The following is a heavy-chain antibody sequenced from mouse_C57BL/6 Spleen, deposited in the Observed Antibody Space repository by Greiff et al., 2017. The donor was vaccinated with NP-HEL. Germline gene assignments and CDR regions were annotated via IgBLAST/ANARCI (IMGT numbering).Heavy chain of an antibody. V-gene: IGHV1-64*01. J-gene: IGHJ1*03. CDR1: GYTFTSYW. CDR3: AYSNYGYFDV. CDR2: IHPNSGST. D-gene: IGHD2-5*01. Sequence: QVQLQQPGAELVKPGASVKLSCKASGYTFTSYWMHWVKQRPGQGLEWIGMIHPNSGSTNYNEKFKSKATLTVDKSSSTADMQLSSLTSEDSAVYYCAYSNYGYFDVWGTGTTVTVSS.